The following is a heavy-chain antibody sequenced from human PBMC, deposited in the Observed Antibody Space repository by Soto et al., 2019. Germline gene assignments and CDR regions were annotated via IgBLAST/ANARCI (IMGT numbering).Heavy chain of an antibody. CDR3: AGARPDIPPSTWFDP. Sequence: GESLKISCKGSGYSFTSYWIGWVRQMPGKGLEWMGIIYPGDSDTRYSPSFQGQVTISADKSISTAYLQWSSLKASDTAMYYCAGARPDIPPSTWFDPWGQGTLVTVSS. J-gene: IGHJ5*02. CDR2: IYPGDSDT. V-gene: IGHV5-51*01. CDR1: GYSFTSYW. D-gene: IGHD6-6*01.